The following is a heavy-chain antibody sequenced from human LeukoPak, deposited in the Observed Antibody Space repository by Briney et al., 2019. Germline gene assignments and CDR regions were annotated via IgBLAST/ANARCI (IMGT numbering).Heavy chain of an antibody. CDR3: ANDDFWSGYYTSG. CDR1: GFSISWYW. Sequence: GGSLRLSCAASGFSISWYWMSWVRQAPGKGLEWVANINQDGSEIYYVDSVKGRFSISRDNAKNSLYLQMNSLRAEDTAVYYCANDDFWSGYYTSGGGQGTLVTVSS. CDR2: INQDGSEI. J-gene: IGHJ4*02. V-gene: IGHV3-7*01. D-gene: IGHD3-3*01.